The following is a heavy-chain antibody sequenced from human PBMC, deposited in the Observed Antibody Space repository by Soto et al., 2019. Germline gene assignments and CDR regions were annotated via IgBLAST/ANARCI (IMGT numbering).Heavy chain of an antibody. CDR1: GFTFSSYW. CDR3: AREDMTTVTIPFDY. J-gene: IGHJ4*02. Sequence: GGSLRLSCAASGFTFSSYWMSWFRQAPGKGLEWVANIKQDGSEKYYVDSVKGRFTISRDNAKNSLYLQMNSLRAEDTAVYYCAREDMTTVTIPFDYWGQGTLVTVSS. D-gene: IGHD4-17*01. V-gene: IGHV3-7*01. CDR2: IKQDGSEK.